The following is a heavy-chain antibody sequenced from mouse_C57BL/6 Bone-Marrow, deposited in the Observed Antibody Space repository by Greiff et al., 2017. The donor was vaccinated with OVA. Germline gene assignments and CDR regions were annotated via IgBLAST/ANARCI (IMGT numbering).Heavy chain of an antibody. J-gene: IGHJ1*03. CDR2: INPNNGGT. CDR3: ARRGLLRGWYFDV. V-gene: IGHV1-18*01. CDR1: GYTFTDYN. Sequence: VQLKESGPELVKPGASVKIPCKASGYTFTDYNMDWVKQSHGKSLEWIGDINPNNGGTIYNQKFKGKATLTVDKSSSTAYMELRSLTSEDTAVYYCARRGLLRGWYFDVWGTGTTVTVSS. D-gene: IGHD1-1*01.